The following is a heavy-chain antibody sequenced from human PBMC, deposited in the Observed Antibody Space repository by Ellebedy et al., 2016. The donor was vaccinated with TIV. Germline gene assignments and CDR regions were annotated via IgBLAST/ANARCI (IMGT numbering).Heavy chain of an antibody. CDR3: ARAIGAADSF. J-gene: IGHJ4*02. Sequence: GESLKISXAASGFTFSSYWLNWVRQAPGKGLERVANIKQDGSDKYYVDSVKGRFTISRDNAKNSLFLQMNSLRAEDTAVYYCARAIGAADSFWGQGTLVTVSS. D-gene: IGHD6-13*01. V-gene: IGHV3-7*01. CDR1: GFTFSSYW. CDR2: IKQDGSDK.